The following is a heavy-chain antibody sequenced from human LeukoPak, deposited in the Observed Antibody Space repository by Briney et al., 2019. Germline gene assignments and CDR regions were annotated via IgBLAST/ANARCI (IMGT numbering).Heavy chain of an antibody. J-gene: IGHJ4*02. Sequence: SETLSLTCAVYGGSFSGYYWSWIRQPPGKGLEWIGEINHSGSTNYNPSLKSRVTISVDTSKNQFSLKLSSVTAADTAVYYCASPKSDILTGSFDYWGQGTLVTVSS. D-gene: IGHD3-9*01. CDR3: ASPKSDILTGSFDY. V-gene: IGHV4-34*01. CDR2: INHSGST. CDR1: GGSFSGYY.